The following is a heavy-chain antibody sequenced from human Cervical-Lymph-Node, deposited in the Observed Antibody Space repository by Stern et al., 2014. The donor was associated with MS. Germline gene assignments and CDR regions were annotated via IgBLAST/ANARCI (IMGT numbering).Heavy chain of an antibody. CDR2: IWYDGSNK. CDR1: GFTFSSYG. J-gene: IGHJ6*02. D-gene: IGHD6-13*01. CDR3: ARSSSPSPYYYCGMDV. Sequence: VQLVESGGGVVQPGRSLRLSCAASGFTFSSYGMHWVRQAPGKGLEWVAVIWYDGSNKYYADSVKGRFTISRDNSKNTLYLQMNSLRAEDTAVYYCARSSSPSPYYYCGMDVWGQGTTVTVSS. V-gene: IGHV3-33*01.